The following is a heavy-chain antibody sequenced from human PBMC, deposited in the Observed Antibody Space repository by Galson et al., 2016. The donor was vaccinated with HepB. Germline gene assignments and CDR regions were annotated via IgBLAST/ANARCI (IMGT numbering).Heavy chain of an antibody. CDR2: INPSHGST. CDR3: ARDFSERSPNILTAYPNYYDSYYMDV. Sequence: SVKVSCKAGGYTFTNYYMHWVRQAPGQGLEWMGLINPSHGSTIYAQKFQGRVTMTRDTSTSTVYIELSSLGSEDTAVYYCARDFSERSPNILTAYPNYYDSYYMDVWGKGTTVTVSS. J-gene: IGHJ6*03. CDR1: GYTFTNYY. D-gene: IGHD3-9*01. V-gene: IGHV1-46*03.